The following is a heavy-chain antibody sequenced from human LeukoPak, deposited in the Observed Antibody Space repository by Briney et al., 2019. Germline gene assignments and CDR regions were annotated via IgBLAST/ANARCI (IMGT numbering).Heavy chain of an antibody. Sequence: GGSLRLSCAASGFTFSSYAMSWVRQAPGKGLEWVSAISGSGGSTYYADSVKGRFTISRDNSKNTLYLQMNSLRAEDTAVYYCAKRVGLGGFVSEYYFDYWGQGTLVTVSS. V-gene: IGHV3-23*01. CDR1: GFTFSSYA. J-gene: IGHJ4*02. D-gene: IGHD3-3*01. CDR3: AKRVGLGGFVSEYYFDY. CDR2: ISGSGGST.